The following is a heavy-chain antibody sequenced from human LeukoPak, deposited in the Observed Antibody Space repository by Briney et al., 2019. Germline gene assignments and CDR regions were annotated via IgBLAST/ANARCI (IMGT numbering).Heavy chain of an antibody. D-gene: IGHD6-13*01. CDR3: AKGGGVYSSSWSDY. CDR1: GFTFDDYA. J-gene: IGHJ4*02. Sequence: GGSLRLSCAASGFTFDDYAMHWVRQAPGKGLEWVSGISWNSGSIGYADSVKGRFTISRDNAKNSLYLQMNSLRAEDTALYYCAKGGGVYSSSWSDYWGQGTLVTVS. V-gene: IGHV3-9*01. CDR2: ISWNSGSI.